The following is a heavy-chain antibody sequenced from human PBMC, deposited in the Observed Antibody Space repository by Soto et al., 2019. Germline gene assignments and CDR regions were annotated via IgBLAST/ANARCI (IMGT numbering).Heavy chain of an antibody. D-gene: IGHD3-22*01. CDR3: VRYHDTSGRDY. J-gene: IGHJ4*02. Sequence: PVESLKISCKGSGYIFINYWINCFLQMPGKGLEWMGRIDPSDSETNYSPSFQGHVTFSADKSITTAYLQWSSLKASDTAMYYCVRYHDTSGRDYWGQGTLVTVSS. CDR2: IDPSDSET. CDR1: GYIFINYW. V-gene: IGHV5-10-1*01.